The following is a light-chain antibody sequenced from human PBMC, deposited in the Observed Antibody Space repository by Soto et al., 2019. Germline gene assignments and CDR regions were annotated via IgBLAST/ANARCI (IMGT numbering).Light chain of an antibody. CDR3: QQYDNLPRALT. Sequence: DIQMTQSRSTLSASVGDRVTITCQAIQDISNYLNWYQQKPGKAPKLLIYDASNLETGVPSRFSGSGSGTDFTFTISSLQPEDIATYYCQQYDNLPRALTFGGGTKVDIK. J-gene: IGKJ4*01. V-gene: IGKV1-33*01. CDR1: QDISNY. CDR2: DAS.